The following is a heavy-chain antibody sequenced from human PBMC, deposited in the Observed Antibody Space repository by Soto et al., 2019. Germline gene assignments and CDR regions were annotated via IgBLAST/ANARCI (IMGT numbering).Heavy chain of an antibody. J-gene: IGHJ5*02. CDR1: GFTFGDYA. V-gene: IGHV3-49*04. CDR2: IRSKAYGGTT. D-gene: IGHD5-12*01. Sequence: PGGSLRLSCTASGFTFGDYAMSWVRQAPGKGLEWVGFIRSKAYGGTTEYAASVEGRFTISRDDSKSIAYLQMNSLKTEDTAVYYCTRDLWLLSVDWFDPWGQGTLVTV. CDR3: TRDLWLLSVDWFDP.